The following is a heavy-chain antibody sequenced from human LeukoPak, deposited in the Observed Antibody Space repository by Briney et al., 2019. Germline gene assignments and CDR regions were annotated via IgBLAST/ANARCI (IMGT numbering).Heavy chain of an antibody. CDR2: ISGSGGST. CDR1: GFTFSFYV. CDR3: AKGGLLRWFGGPDY. D-gene: IGHD3-10*01. Sequence: GGSLRLSCAASGFTFSFYVMNWVRQAPEKGLEWVSGISGSGGSTYYADSVKGRFTISRDNSKNTLYLQMNSLRAEDTAVYYCAKGGLLRWFGGPDYWGQGTLVTVSS. J-gene: IGHJ4*02. V-gene: IGHV3-23*01.